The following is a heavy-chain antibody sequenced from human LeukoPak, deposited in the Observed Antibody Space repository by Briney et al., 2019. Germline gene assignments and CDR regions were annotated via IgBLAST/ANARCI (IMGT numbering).Heavy chain of an antibody. V-gene: IGHV3-23*01. J-gene: IGHJ5*02. CDR2: ISDSGVNT. Sequence: PGGSLRLSCAASEFTFSSYAMSWVRQAPGKGLEWVSAISDSGVNTYYADSVKGRFTISRGNSKNTLYLQMNSLRAEDTALYYCVKASSSSPQYNWFDAWGQGTLVTVSS. CDR3: VKASSSSPQYNWFDA. CDR1: EFTFSSYA. D-gene: IGHD6-6*01.